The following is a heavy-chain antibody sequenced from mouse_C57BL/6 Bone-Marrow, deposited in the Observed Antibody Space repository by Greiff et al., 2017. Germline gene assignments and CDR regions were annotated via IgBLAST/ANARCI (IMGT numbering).Heavy chain of an antibody. Sequence: EVQLVESGGGLVKPGGSLTLSCAASGFTFSSYAMSWVRQTPEKRLEWVATISDGGSYTYYPDNVKGRFTISRDNAKNNLYLQMSHLKSEDTSMYYCARYYYGSMFAYWGQGTLVTVSA. CDR3: ARYYYGSMFAY. V-gene: IGHV5-4*01. CDR1: GFTFSSYA. D-gene: IGHD1-1*01. CDR2: ISDGGSYT. J-gene: IGHJ3*01.